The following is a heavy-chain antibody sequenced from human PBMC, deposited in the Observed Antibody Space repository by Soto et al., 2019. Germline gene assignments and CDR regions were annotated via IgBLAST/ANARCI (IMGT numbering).Heavy chain of an antibody. CDR2: ISGSGGST. V-gene: IGHV3-23*01. Sequence: GGSLRLSCAASGFPFSYYAMSWVRQAPGKGLEWVSAISGSGGSTDYADSVKGRFTISRDNSKNTLYLQMNSLRAEDTAVYYCAKDSRHPTRIFPGDAFDIWGQGTMVTV. CDR3: AKDSRHPTRIFPGDAFDI. CDR1: GFPFSYYA. D-gene: IGHD2-21*01. J-gene: IGHJ3*02.